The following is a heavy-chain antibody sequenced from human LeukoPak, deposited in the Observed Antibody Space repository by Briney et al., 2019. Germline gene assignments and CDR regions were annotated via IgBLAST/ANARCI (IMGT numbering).Heavy chain of an antibody. V-gene: IGHV1-18*01. CDR2: ITTYNGDT. Sequence: ASVKVSCKASGYTFTSNVITWVRQAPGQGLEWMGYITTYNGDTNYAQKFQGRLTMTRDTSTTTVYMELSSLRSEDTAMYYCAREIGPRQLHLWGSAFDYWGQGTLVTVSS. J-gene: IGHJ4*02. CDR1: GYTFTSNV. CDR3: AREIGPRQLHLWGSAFDY. D-gene: IGHD5-18*01.